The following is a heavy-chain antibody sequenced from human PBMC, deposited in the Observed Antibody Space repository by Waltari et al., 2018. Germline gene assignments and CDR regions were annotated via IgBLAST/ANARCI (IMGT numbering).Heavy chain of an antibody. Sequence: QVQLQESGPGQVKPSQTLSLTCTISGGSVSRGGYYWSWIRQHPGKGLEWIGYISHSGNTYYNPSFKSRVTISIGGSENQFSLNVESLTAADTAVYYCARGVGSSPPRYWGQGALVTVSS. CDR1: GGSVSRGGYY. D-gene: IGHD6-13*01. V-gene: IGHV4-31*03. CDR2: ISHSGNT. CDR3: ARGVGSSPPRY. J-gene: IGHJ4*02.